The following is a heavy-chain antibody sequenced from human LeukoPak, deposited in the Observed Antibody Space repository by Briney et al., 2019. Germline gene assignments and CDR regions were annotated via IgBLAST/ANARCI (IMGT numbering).Heavy chain of an antibody. CDR1: GFTVSNNY. CDR3: VRNSGELGA. J-gene: IGHJ4*02. Sequence: GGSLRLSCAASGFTVSNNYMSWVRRAPGKGLEWVALIYSGGCTYYTDSVKGRFTISRDNSKNTLHLQMNSLTAEDTAVYYCVRNSGELGAWGEKTLRTLSS. CDR2: IYSGGCT. V-gene: IGHV3-53*01. D-gene: IGHD2-21*01.